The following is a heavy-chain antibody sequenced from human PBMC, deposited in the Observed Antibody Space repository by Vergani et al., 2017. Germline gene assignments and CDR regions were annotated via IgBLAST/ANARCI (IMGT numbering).Heavy chain of an antibody. V-gene: IGHV1-18*01. CDR3: ARAWTSYYYGSGSPWRAFDI. CDR1: GGTFSSYA. J-gene: IGHJ3*02. CDR2: ISAYNGNT. Sequence: VQLVQSGAEVKKPGSSVKVSCKASGGTFSSYATSWVRQAPGQGLEWMGWISAYNGNTNYAQKLQGRFTMTTDTSTSTAYMELRSLRSDDTAVYYCARAWTSYYYGSGSPWRAFDIWRQGTMVTVSS. D-gene: IGHD3-10*01.